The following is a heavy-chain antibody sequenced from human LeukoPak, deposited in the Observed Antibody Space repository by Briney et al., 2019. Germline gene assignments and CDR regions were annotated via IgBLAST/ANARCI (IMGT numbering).Heavy chain of an antibody. CDR2: ISSSSSYI. V-gene: IGHV3-21*01. CDR3: ARGGGYDSSGYYYGYRDAFDI. CDR1: GFTFSSYS. Sequence: GGSLRLSCAASGFTFSSYSMNWVRQAPGKGLEWVSSISSSSSYIYYADSVKGRFTISRDNAKNSLYLQMNSLRAEDTAVYYCARGGGYDSSGYYYGYRDAFDIWGQGTMVTVSS. J-gene: IGHJ3*02. D-gene: IGHD3-22*01.